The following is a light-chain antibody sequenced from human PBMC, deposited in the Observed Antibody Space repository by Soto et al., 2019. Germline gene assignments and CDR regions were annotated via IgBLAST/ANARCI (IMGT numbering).Light chain of an antibody. CDR2: EVS. CDR1: SSDVGGYKY. CDR3: CSYAGSNNYV. J-gene: IGLJ1*01. Sequence: QSGLTQPPSASGSPGQSVTISCTGTSSDVGGYKYVSWFQQHPGKAPKLMICEVSKRPSGVPDRFSGSRSGNTASLTVSGLQAEDEADYYCCSYAGSNNYVFGTGTKLTVL. V-gene: IGLV2-8*01.